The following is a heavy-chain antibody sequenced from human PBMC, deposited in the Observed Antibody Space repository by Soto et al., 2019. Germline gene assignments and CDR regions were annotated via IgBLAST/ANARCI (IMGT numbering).Heavy chain of an antibody. D-gene: IGHD6-13*01. V-gene: IGHV1-69*01. CDR2: IIPYYNTL. CDR1: EGTFNSYA. CDR3: ASGASRWYPSSFES. Sequence: QAQVVQSGAEVRKPGSSVKLSCKASEGTFNSYAIAWVRQAPGQGLEWMGGIIPYYNTLNYAQKFQDRVTITADDSTNTVYMELSSLRSDGTAVYFCASGASRWYPSSFESWAQGTLVTVSS. J-gene: IGHJ4*02.